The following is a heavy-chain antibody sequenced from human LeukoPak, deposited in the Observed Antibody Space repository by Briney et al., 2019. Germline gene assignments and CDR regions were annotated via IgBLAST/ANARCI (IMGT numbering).Heavy chain of an antibody. V-gene: IGHV3-66*01. Sequence: GGSPRLSCAASGFTVSSNYMSWVRQAPGKGLEWVSVIYSGGSTYYADSVKGRFTISRDNSKNTLYLQMDSLRAEDTAAYYCARDRIIDAFDIWGQGTMVTVSS. J-gene: IGHJ3*02. CDR1: GFTVSSNY. D-gene: IGHD2/OR15-2a*01. CDR2: IYSGGST. CDR3: ARDRIIDAFDI.